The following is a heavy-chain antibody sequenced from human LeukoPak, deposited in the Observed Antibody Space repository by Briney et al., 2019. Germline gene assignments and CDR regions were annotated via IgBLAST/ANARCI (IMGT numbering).Heavy chain of an antibody. Sequence: GGSLRLSCAASGFTFSSYGMSWVRQAPGKGLEWVSAISGSGGSTYYADSVKGRFTISRDNSKNTLYLQMNSLRAEDTAVYYCAKASLWFGEFDPWGQGTLVTVSS. CDR2: ISGSGGST. CDR3: AKASLWFGEFDP. J-gene: IGHJ5*02. V-gene: IGHV3-23*01. CDR1: GFTFSSYG. D-gene: IGHD3-10*01.